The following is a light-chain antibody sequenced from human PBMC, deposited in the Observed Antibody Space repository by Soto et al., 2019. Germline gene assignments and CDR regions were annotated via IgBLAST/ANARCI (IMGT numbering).Light chain of an antibody. J-gene: IGKJ4*01. Sequence: EVVMTQSPATLSVSPGERVTFSCRASQSVTTNLAWYQHKPDQSPRRLISGASTGDSGIPPRFSGSGSGNEFPLTIVRLQSADFAFYYCQQYDRWPVTFGGGTQVAIK. CDR2: GAS. CDR1: QSVTTN. V-gene: IGKV3-15*01. CDR3: QQYDRWPVT.